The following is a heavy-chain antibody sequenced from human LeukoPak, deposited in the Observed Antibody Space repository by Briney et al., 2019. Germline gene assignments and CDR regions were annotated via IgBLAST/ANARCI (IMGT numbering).Heavy chain of an antibody. Sequence: GGSLRLSCAASGFTFSNYAMSWVRQAPGKGLEWVSAISGSGGSTYYADSVKGRFTISRDNSKNTLYLQMNSLRAEDTAVYYCAKRRGLELLYYYYMDVWGKGTTVTVSS. CDR2: ISGSGGST. D-gene: IGHD1-7*01. J-gene: IGHJ6*03. V-gene: IGHV3-23*01. CDR1: GFTFSNYA. CDR3: AKRRGLELLYYYYMDV.